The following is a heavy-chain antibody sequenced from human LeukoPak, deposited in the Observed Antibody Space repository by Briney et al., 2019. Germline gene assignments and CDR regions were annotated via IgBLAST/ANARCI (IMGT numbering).Heavy chain of an antibody. CDR2: IFYGGST. CDR1: GGSISSYY. Sequence: SETLSLTCTVSGGSISSYYWSWIRQPPGKGLEWIGTIFYGGSTYYNPSLKSRVSVAVDRSKNQFSLKLTSVTAADTAFYFCARQSVTAMLFGFDYWGQGTLVAVPS. V-gene: IGHV4-59*04. CDR3: ARQSVTAMLFGFDY. J-gene: IGHJ4*02. D-gene: IGHD2-21*02.